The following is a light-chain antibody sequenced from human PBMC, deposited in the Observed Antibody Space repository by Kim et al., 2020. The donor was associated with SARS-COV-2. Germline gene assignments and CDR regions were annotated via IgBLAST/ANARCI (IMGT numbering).Light chain of an antibody. CDR1: SSNIGGNI. CDR2: SND. V-gene: IGLV1-44*01. Sequence: QSVLTQPPSASGTPGQRVTISCSGSSSNIGGNIVNWYQHLPGTAPKLLIYSNDQRPSGVPDRFSGSKSGTSASLAISALQSEDEADYYCAAWDDSLNGHVFGGGTKLTVL. CDR3: AAWDDSLNGHV. J-gene: IGLJ3*02.